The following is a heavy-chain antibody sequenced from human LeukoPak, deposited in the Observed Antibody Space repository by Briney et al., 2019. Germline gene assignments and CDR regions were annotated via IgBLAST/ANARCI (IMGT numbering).Heavy chain of an antibody. Sequence: PGGSLRLSCAASGFTFSSYSMNWVRQAPGKGLEWVSSISSSSSYIYYADSVKGRFTISRDNAKNSLYLQMNSLRAEDTAVYYCARDFGGGCVVVPAANHDAFDIWGQETMVTVSS. J-gene: IGHJ3*02. V-gene: IGHV3-21*01. CDR1: GFTFSSYS. CDR2: ISSSSSYI. D-gene: IGHD2-2*01. CDR3: ARDFGGGCVVVPAANHDAFDI.